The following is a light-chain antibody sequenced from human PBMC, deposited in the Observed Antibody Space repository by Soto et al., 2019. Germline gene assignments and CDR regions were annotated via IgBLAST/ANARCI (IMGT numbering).Light chain of an antibody. CDR1: QSVLYRSNNKNC. CDR2: WGS. J-gene: IGKJ4*01. V-gene: IGKV4-1*01. Sequence: DIVMTQSPDSLTVSLGERASINCKSSQSVLYRSNNKNCLAWYQQKPGQVSKHFIYWGSTREYGVPDRFSGSGCATDFTFTISSLQAEDVEVYYCQQCYSTPLTFGGGTKVEIK. CDR3: QQCYSTPLT.